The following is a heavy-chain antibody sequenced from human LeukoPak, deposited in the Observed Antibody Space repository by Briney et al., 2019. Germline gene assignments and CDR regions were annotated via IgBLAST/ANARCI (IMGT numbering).Heavy chain of an antibody. J-gene: IGHJ6*03. D-gene: IGHD2-2*01. Sequence: GGSLRLSCAASGFTFSRYAMSWVRQAPGKGLEWVSAISGSDGSTYYADSTYYADSVKGRFTISRDNSKNTLYLQMNSLRAEDTAVYYCAKDIVVVPASYYMDVWGKGTTVTVSS. CDR3: AKDIVVVPASYYMDV. CDR2: ISGSDGSTYYADST. CDR1: GFTFSRYA. V-gene: IGHV3-23*01.